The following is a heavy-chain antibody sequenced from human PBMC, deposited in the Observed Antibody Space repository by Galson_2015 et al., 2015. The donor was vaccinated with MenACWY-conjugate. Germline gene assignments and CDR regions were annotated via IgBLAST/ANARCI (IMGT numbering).Heavy chain of an antibody. D-gene: IGHD2-15*01. V-gene: IGHV3-21*06. Sequence: SLRLSCAASGFTFNTYPMNWVRQAPGKGLEWVASISSTSTYIHYIDSVKDRFTISRENAKNSLYLQMNNLRAEDTAVYYCARAPRDYRSGNTCPLSDYWGQGTLVTVSS. CDR1: GFTFNTYP. CDR3: ARAPRDYRSGNTCPLSDY. J-gene: IGHJ4*02. CDR2: ISSTSTYI.